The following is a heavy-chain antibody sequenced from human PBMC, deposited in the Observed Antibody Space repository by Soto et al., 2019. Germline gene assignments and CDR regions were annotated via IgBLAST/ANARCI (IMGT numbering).Heavy chain of an antibody. J-gene: IGHJ5*02. CDR1: GNLFIDYW. D-gene: IGHD2-2*01. V-gene: IGHV5-51*01. CDR3: VRTQLPVCSIPFNS. Sequence: GESLKISLKASGNLFIDYWIGLVRQMPGKGLEWMGIVYPRDSDTRYSPSFQGQVTISADRSTGTAFLQWRSLKASYTALYYCVRTQLPVCSIPFNSWGQGTMVTVYS. CDR2: VYPRDSDT.